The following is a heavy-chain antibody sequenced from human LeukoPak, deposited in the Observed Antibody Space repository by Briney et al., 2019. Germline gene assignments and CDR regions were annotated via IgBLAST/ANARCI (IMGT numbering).Heavy chain of an antibody. D-gene: IGHD4-17*01. V-gene: IGHV1-18*01. CDR1: GYTFSNFG. CDR3: ARDRDYGDYNTQDLFVY. J-gene: IGHJ4*02. Sequence: ASVKVSCKASGYTFSNFGISWVRQAPGQGLEWMGWISAYNGNTNYAQRLQGRVTMTTDTSTSTAYMELRSLRSDDTAVYYCARDRDYGDYNTQDLFVYWGQGTLVTVSS. CDR2: ISAYNGNT.